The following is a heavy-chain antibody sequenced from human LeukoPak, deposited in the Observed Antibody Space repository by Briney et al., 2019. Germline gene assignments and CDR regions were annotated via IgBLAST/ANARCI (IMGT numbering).Heavy chain of an antibody. CDR2: IIGSGGST. D-gene: IGHD5-12*01. CDR1: GFTFSSYA. CDR3: EKDQGGHDLTDFDY. Sequence: GASLRLSCAASGFTFSSYAMSWVRQAPGKGLERVSGIIGSGGSTYYADSVKGRFTISRDNSKNTLYLQMNSLRAEDTAVYYCEKDQGGHDLTDFDYGGQGPLVTVSS. J-gene: IGHJ4*02. V-gene: IGHV3-23*01.